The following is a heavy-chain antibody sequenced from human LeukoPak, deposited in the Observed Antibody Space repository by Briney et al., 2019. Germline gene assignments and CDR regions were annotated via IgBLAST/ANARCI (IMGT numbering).Heavy chain of an antibody. V-gene: IGHV4-61*01. Sequence: PSQTLSLTCAVSGGSVISGLYYWTWVRQPPGKGLEWIGYVYHSGSTTYNPSLKSRVTISIDTSQNKFSLKLRSVTAADTAMYYCARGKYYGDSDFWGQGTLVIVSS. D-gene: IGHD3-3*01. CDR1: GGSVISGLYY. J-gene: IGHJ4*02. CDR3: ARGKYYGDSDF. CDR2: VYHSGST.